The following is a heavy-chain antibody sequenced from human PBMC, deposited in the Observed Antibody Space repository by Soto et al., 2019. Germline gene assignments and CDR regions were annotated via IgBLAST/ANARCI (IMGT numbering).Heavy chain of an antibody. D-gene: IGHD3-16*01. V-gene: IGHV1-69*13. Sequence: SVKVSCKTSRDTFNKYSFNWVRQAPGQGLEWMGWIIPIFSSRNYAEKFQGRVTITADDSTSTAYMELRSLRFEDTAVYYCARGETYLGVWGQGTTVTVSS. J-gene: IGHJ6*02. CDR1: RDTFNKYS. CDR3: ARGETYLGV. CDR2: IIPIFSSR.